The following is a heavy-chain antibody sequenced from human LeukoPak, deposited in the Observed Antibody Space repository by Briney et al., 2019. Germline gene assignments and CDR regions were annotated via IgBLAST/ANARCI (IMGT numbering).Heavy chain of an antibody. CDR3: ARGPLEDYVWGSYRLRYFDY. V-gene: IGHV4-39*07. CDR2: INHSGST. CDR1: GGSISSSSYY. D-gene: IGHD3-16*02. J-gene: IGHJ4*02. Sequence: SETLSLTCTVSGGSISSSSYYWSWIRQPPGKGLEWIGEINHSGSTNYNPSLKSRVTISVDTSKNQFSLKLSSVTAADTAVYYCARGPLEDYVWGSYRLRYFDYWGQGTLVTVSS.